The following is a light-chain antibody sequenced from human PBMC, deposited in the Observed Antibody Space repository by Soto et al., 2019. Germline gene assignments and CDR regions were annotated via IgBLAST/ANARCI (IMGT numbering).Light chain of an antibody. CDR3: QQYSSSPLEFT. CDR1: QSISSSY. J-gene: IGKJ3*01. V-gene: IGKV3-20*01. Sequence: EIVLTQSPGTLSLSPGERATLSCRASQSISSSYLAWYQQRPGQAPRLLILGASYRATGIPDRFSGSRSGTDFTLTISRLELEDFAVYYWQQYSSSPLEFTFGPGTRVDSK. CDR2: GAS.